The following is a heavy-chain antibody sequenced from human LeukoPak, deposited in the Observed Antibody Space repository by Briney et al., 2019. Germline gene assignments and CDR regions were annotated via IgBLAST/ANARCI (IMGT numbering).Heavy chain of an antibody. CDR1: GGSISSYY. V-gene: IGHV4-59*07. J-gene: IGHJ5*02. CDR2: IYYSGST. CDR3: ARSLSSSWYNWFDP. D-gene: IGHD6-13*01. Sequence: PSDTLSLTCTVSGGSISSYYGSWIRQPPGKGLEWIGYIYYSGSTNYNPSLKSRVTISVDTSKNQFSLKLSSVTAADTAVYYCARSLSSSWYNWFDPWGQGTLVTVSS.